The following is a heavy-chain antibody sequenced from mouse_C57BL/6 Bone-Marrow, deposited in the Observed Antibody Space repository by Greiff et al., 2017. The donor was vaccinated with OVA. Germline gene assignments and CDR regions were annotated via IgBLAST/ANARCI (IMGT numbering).Heavy chain of an antibody. CDR2: IDPSDSET. V-gene: IGHV1-52*01. CDR3: ARKAYYSNWDYFDY. J-gene: IGHJ2*01. Sequence: VQLQQPGAELVRPGSSVKLSCKASGYTFTSYWMHWVKQRPIQGLEWIGNIDPSDSETHYNQKFKDKATLTVDQSSSTAYMQLSSLTSEDSAVYYCARKAYYSNWDYFDYWGKGTTLTVSS. CDR1: GYTFTSYW. D-gene: IGHD2-5*01.